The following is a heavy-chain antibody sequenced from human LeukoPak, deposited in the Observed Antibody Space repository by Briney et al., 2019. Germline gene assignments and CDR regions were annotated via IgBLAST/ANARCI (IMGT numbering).Heavy chain of an antibody. V-gene: IGHV4-59*12. D-gene: IGHD4-17*01. CDR3: ARGYGDYVYFDY. CDR2: IYYSGST. Sequence: PSETLSLTCTVSGGSISSYYWSWIRQPPGKGLEWIGYIYYSGSTDYNPSLKSRVTISVDTSKNQFSLKLSSVTAADTAVYYCARGYGDYVYFDYWGQGTLVTVSS. CDR1: GGSISSYY. J-gene: IGHJ4*02.